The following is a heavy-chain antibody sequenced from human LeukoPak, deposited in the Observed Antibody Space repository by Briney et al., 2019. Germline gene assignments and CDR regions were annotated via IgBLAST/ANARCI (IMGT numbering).Heavy chain of an antibody. Sequence: ASVKVSCKASGGTFISYAISWVRQAPGQGLEWMGGIIPIFGTANYAQKFQGRVTITADESTSTAYMELSSLRSEDTAVYYCARVGEVYSYGPYYFDYWGRGTLVTVSS. CDR3: ARVGEVYSYGPYYFDY. V-gene: IGHV1-69*13. CDR2: IIPIFGTA. CDR1: GGTFISYA. D-gene: IGHD5-18*01. J-gene: IGHJ4*02.